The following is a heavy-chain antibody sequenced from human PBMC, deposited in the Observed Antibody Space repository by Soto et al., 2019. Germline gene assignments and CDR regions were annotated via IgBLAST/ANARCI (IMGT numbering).Heavy chain of an antibody. CDR3: ATGLRFLEEVYYFDY. Sequence: ASVKVSCKVSGHTLTELSMHWVRQAPGKGLEWMGGFDPEDGETIYAQKFQGRVTMTEDTSTDTAYMELSSLRSEDTAVYYCATGLRFLEEVYYFDYWGQGTLVTVSS. CDR2: FDPEDGET. V-gene: IGHV1-24*01. D-gene: IGHD3-3*01. CDR1: GHTLTELS. J-gene: IGHJ4*02.